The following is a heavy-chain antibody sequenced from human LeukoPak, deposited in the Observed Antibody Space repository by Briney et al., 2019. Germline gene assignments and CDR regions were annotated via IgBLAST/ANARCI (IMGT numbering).Heavy chain of an antibody. Sequence: GESLKISFKGSGYSFTSYWIGWVRQMPGKGLEWMGIIYPGDSDTRYSPSFQGQVTISADKSISTAYLQWSSLKASDTAMYYCARQLGYSSGWLRFDPWGQGTLVTVSS. D-gene: IGHD6-19*01. CDR1: GYSFTSYW. V-gene: IGHV5-51*01. CDR3: ARQLGYSSGWLRFDP. CDR2: IYPGDSDT. J-gene: IGHJ5*02.